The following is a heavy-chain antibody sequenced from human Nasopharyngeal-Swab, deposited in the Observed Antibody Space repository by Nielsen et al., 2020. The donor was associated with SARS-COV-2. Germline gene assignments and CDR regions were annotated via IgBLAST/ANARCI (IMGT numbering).Heavy chain of an antibody. D-gene: IGHD2-21*02. Sequence: GGSLRLSCAASGFTFSSYSMNWVRQAPGKGLEWVSSISSSGSTIYYADSVKGRFTISRDNAKNSLYLQMNSLRAEDTAVYYCASDLAYCGGDCYGNAFDIWGQGTMVTVSS. CDR2: ISSSGSTI. J-gene: IGHJ3*02. CDR3: ASDLAYCGGDCYGNAFDI. V-gene: IGHV3-48*04. CDR1: GFTFSSYS.